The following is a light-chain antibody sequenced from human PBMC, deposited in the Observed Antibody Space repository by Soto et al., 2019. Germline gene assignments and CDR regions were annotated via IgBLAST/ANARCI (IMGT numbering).Light chain of an antibody. J-gene: IGKJ5*01. V-gene: IGKV3-20*01. CDR3: HQYGSSPRT. CDR1: QSVSSSY. Sequence: ESGLTQSPGTLSLAPGERATLSCMASQSVSSSYLAWYQQKPGQAPRLLIYDTSSRATGIPDRFSGSGSWTDFTLPISRLEPDDFAVYYCHQYGSSPRTFGQGTRLEIK. CDR2: DTS.